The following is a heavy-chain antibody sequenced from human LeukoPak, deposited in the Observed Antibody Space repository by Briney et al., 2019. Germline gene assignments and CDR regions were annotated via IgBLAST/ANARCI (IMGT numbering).Heavy chain of an antibody. CDR1: GGSISSFY. Sequence: PSETLSLTCTDSGGSISSFYWSWIQQPAGNGLEWIGRIYTSGSTNYNPSLKSRVTMSVDTSKNQFSLKLSSVTAADTAVYYCARDVVAAAGTWDYWGQGTLVTVSS. D-gene: IGHD6-13*01. J-gene: IGHJ4*02. V-gene: IGHV4-4*07. CDR3: ARDVVAAAGTWDY. CDR2: IYTSGST.